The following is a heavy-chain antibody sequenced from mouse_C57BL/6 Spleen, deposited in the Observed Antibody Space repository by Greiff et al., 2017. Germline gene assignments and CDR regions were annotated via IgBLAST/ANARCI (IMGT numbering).Heavy chain of an antibody. CDR3: ARSSYDGDYVH. Sequence: VKLVESGPGLVAPSQSLSITCTVPGFSLTSYAISWVRQPPGKGLEWLGVIWTGGGTNYNSALTSRLSISKDNSKSQVFLKMNSLQTDDTARYYCARSSYDGDYVHWGQGTTLTVSA. CDR2: IWTGGGT. CDR1: GFSLTSYA. J-gene: IGHJ2*01. V-gene: IGHV2-9-1*01. D-gene: IGHD2-3*01.